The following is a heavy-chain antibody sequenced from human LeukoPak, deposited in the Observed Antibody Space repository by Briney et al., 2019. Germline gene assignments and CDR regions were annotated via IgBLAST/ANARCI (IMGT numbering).Heavy chain of an antibody. J-gene: IGHJ5*02. CDR2: INHSGST. D-gene: IGHD6-6*01. CDR1: GGSFSGYY. Sequence: SETLSLTCAVSGGSFSGYYWSWIRQPPGKGLEWIGEINHSGSTNYNPSLKSRVTISVDTSKNQFSLKLSSVTAADTAVYYCARGRVSWKYSSSGSRFDPWGQGTLVTVSS. CDR3: ARGRVSWKYSSSGSRFDP. V-gene: IGHV4-34*01.